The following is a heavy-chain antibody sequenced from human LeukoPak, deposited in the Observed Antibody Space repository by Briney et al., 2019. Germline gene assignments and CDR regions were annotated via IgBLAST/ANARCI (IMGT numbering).Heavy chain of an antibody. CDR1: GFTSSSYS. J-gene: IGHJ4*02. V-gene: IGHV3-48*01. CDR2: ISSSSSSI. Sequence: GGSLRLSCAASGFTSSSYSMNWVRQAPGKGLEWVSYISSSSSSIFYADSVKGRFTISRDDAKNSLYLQLNSLRAEDTAVFYCARSNGGYYSWSLLQFDYWGQGTLVTVSS. CDR3: ARSNGGYYSWSLLQFDY. D-gene: IGHD3-22*01.